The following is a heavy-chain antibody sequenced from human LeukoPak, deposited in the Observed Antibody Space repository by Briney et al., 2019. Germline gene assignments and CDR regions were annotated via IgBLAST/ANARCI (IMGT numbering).Heavy chain of an antibody. V-gene: IGHV1-2*02. Sequence: ASVKVSCKASGYTFTGYYMHWVRQAPGQGLEWMGWINPNSGGTNYAQKFQGRVTMTRDTSISTAYMELSRLRSDDTAVYYCAREGGSWWAYYYYGMDVWGQGTTVTVSS. CDR3: AREGGSWWAYYYYGMDV. D-gene: IGHD2-15*01. CDR1: GYTFTGYY. CDR2: INPNSGGT. J-gene: IGHJ6*02.